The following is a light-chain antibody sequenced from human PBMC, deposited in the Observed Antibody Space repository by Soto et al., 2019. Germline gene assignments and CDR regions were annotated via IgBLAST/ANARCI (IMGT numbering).Light chain of an antibody. CDR3: QQYKSYWT. CDR1: QSITNW. CDR2: EAS. V-gene: IGKV1-5*03. Sequence: DIQMTQSPATLSASVGDSVTITCRASQSITNWLAWYQLKPGKAPKLLIHEASNLHSGVSSRFTGSGSGTDFTLTITSLPHEDFANYYCQQYKSYWTFGQGTKV. J-gene: IGKJ1*01.